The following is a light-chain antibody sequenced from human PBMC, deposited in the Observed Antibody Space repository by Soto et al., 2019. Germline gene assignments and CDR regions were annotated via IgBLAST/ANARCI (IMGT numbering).Light chain of an antibody. CDR1: QSLVYSDGNTY. CDR3: MQGTHWPPWT. CDR2: KVS. J-gene: IGKJ1*01. Sequence: DVVLTQSPLSLPVTLGQPASISCRSSQSLVYSDGNTYLNWFQQRPGQSPRRLIYKVSNRDSGVQARCSGSGSVSYFTLKISRVEAEDLAVYYCMQGTHWPPWTFGQGTKVEMK. V-gene: IGKV2-30*01.